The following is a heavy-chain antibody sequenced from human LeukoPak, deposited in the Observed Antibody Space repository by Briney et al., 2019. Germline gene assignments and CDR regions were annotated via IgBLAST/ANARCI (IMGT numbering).Heavy chain of an antibody. J-gene: IGHJ4*02. Sequence: SETLSLTCTVSGGSISSSSYYWGWIRQPPGKGLEWIGSIYYSGSTYYNPSLKSRVTISVDTSKNQFSLKLSSVTAADTAVYYCARRRHCSSTSCSYFDYWGQGTLVTVSS. CDR2: IYYSGST. V-gene: IGHV4-39*01. D-gene: IGHD2-2*01. CDR1: GGSISSSSYY. CDR3: ARRRHCSSTSCSYFDY.